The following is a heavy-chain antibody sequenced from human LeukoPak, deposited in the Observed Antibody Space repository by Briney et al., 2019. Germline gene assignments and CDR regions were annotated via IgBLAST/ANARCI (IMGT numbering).Heavy chain of an antibody. D-gene: IGHD2-21*02. CDR3: ARGYCRDDICQVFPY. Sequence: SETLSLTCTVSGGSIFTGNYYWSWIRQPAGKGLEWIGRIYSSGSTNYNPSLKSRVTMSVDTSKNQFSLKMSYVTAADTGVYYCARGYCRDDICQVFPYWGQGTLVTVSS. J-gene: IGHJ4*02. V-gene: IGHV4-61*10. CDR2: IYSSGST. CDR1: GGSIFTGNYY.